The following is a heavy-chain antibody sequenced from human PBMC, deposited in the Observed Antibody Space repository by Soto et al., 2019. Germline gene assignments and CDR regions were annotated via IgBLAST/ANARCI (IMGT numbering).Heavy chain of an antibody. D-gene: IGHD3-3*01. V-gene: IGHV1-46*04. CDR1: GYTFTSYY. Sequence: QVQLVQSGAEVKKPGASVKVSCKASGYTFTSYYMHWVRQAPGQGLEWMGIINPSGGSTSYAQKLQDRVTMNRATSTSTVYMVLSSLRSEDTAVYYCARGAYYDFWSGYYRNHYYYYYGMDVWGQGTTVTVSS. CDR3: ARGAYYDFWSGYYRNHYYYYYGMDV. CDR2: INPSGGST. J-gene: IGHJ6*02.